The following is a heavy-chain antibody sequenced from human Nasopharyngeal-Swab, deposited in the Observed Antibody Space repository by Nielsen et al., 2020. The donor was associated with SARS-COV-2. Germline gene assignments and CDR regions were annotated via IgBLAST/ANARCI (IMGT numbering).Heavy chain of an antibody. CDR3: ARDSYRDAFDI. CDR2: VYLLGST. J-gene: IGHJ3*02. CDR1: GDSISSYY. V-gene: IGHV4-59*13. Sequence: SETLSLPCTASGDSISSYYWNWIRQPPGKGLEWIGYVYLLGSTDYNPSLKSRVTISLDTSNYQFALRLSSVTAADTAVYYCARDSYRDAFDIWGQGTMATVSS.